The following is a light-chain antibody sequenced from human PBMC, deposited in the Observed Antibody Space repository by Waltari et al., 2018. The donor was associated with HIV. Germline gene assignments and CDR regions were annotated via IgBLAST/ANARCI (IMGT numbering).Light chain of an antibody. CDR1: SSNIGAGYD. CDR2: AND. CDR3: QSYDSALSGSV. Sequence: QSVLTQPPSVSGAPGQRVTISCTGSSSNIGAGYDVHWYQQLPGTAPKLVTYANDNRPSGVPDRVSGSKSGTSASLAITGLQAEDDADYYCQSYDSALSGSVFGGGTKLTVL. J-gene: IGLJ2*01. V-gene: IGLV1-40*01.